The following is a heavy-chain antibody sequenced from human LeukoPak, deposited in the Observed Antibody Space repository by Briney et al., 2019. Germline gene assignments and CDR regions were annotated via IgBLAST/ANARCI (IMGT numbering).Heavy chain of an antibody. J-gene: IGHJ6*02. V-gene: IGHV1-69*04. CDR1: GGTFSSYA. CDR2: IIPILGIA. Sequence: SVKVSCKASGGTFSSYAISWVRQAPGQGLEWMGRIIPILGIANYAQKFQGRVTITADESTSTAYMELSSLRSEDTAVYYCARSRTVTTSYYYYGMDVWGQGTTVTVSS. D-gene: IGHD4-17*01. CDR3: ARSRTVTTSYYYYGMDV.